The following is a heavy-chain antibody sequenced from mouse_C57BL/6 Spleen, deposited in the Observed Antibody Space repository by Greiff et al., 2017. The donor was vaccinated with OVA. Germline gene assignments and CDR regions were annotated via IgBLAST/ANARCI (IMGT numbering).Heavy chain of an antibody. J-gene: IGHJ2*01. D-gene: IGHD1-1*01. V-gene: IGHV5-17*01. CDR3: ARRDYGSSYGY. Sequence: EVHLVESGGGLVKPGGSLKLSCAASGFTFSDYGMHWVRQAPEKGLEWVAYISSGSSTIYYAATVKGRFTISRDNAKNTLFLQMTSLRSEDTAMYYCARRDYGSSYGYWGQGTTLTVSS. CDR2: ISSGSSTI. CDR1: GFTFSDYG.